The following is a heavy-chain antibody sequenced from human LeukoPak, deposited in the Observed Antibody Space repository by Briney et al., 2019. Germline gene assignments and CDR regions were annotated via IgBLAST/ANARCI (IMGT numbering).Heavy chain of an antibody. CDR2: IYYSGST. J-gene: IGHJ6*03. CDR3: ARGDPFLYYYMDV. Sequence: SETLSLTCTVSGGSISSSSYYWGWIRQPPGKGLEWIGSIYYSGSTYYNPSLKSRVTISVDTSKNQFSLKLSSVTAADTAVYYCARGDPFLYYYMDVWGKGTTVTISS. D-gene: IGHD2/OR15-2a*01. CDR1: GGSISSSSYY. V-gene: IGHV4-39*07.